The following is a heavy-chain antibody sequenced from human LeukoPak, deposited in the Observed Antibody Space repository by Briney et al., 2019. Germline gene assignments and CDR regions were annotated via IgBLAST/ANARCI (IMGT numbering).Heavy chain of an antibody. CDR2: ISSSGSTI. D-gene: IGHD3-22*01. CDR3: ARVEDSSGYYYYYYYMDV. Sequence: GGSLRLSCAASGFTFSDYYMSWIRQAPGKGLEWVSYISSSGSTIYYADSVKGRFTISRDNAKNSLYLQMNSLRGEDTAVYYCARVEDSSGYYYYYYYMDVWGKGTTVTVSS. J-gene: IGHJ6*03. CDR1: GFTFSDYY. V-gene: IGHV3-11*01.